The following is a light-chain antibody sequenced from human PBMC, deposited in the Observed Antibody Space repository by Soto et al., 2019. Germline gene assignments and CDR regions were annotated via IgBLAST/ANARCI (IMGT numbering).Light chain of an antibody. CDR1: SYNIGSGFD. CDR2: GNS. J-gene: IGLJ1*01. CDR3: QSYDSSLSGLYV. Sequence: QSALTQPPSVSGAPGQRVTISCTGSSYNIGSGFDVHWYQQLPGTAPKLFIFGNSNRPSGFPDRFSGSKSGTSASLAITGLQAEDEADYYCQSYDSSLSGLYVFGTGTKVTVL. V-gene: IGLV1-40*01.